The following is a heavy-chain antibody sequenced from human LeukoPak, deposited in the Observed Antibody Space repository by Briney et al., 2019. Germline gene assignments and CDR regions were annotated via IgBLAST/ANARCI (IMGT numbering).Heavy chain of an antibody. Sequence: GASVKVSCKASGYTFTSYGISWVRQAPGQGLEWMGWISTYNDNTKYAQNFQGRVTMTTDTSTSTAYMELRSLRSDDTAVYYCARQGYGGHSRGAADYWGQGTLVTVSS. CDR2: ISTYNDNT. D-gene: IGHD4-23*01. V-gene: IGHV1-18*01. CDR3: ARQGYGGHSRGAADY. CDR1: GYTFTSYG. J-gene: IGHJ4*02.